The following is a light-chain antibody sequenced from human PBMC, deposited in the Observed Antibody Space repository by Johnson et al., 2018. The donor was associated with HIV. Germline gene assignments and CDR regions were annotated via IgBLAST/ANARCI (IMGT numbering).Light chain of an antibody. CDR3: GTWDSSLSAHFV. J-gene: IGLJ1*01. CDR2: EKN. CDR1: TSNIGNNY. Sequence: QSVLTQPPSVSAAPGQKVTISCSGSTSNIGNNYVSWYQQLPGTAPKLLIYEKNNRPSGIPDRFSASKSATSATLVITGLQPGDEADEYCGTWDSSLSAHFVFGTGTRVTV. V-gene: IGLV1-51*02.